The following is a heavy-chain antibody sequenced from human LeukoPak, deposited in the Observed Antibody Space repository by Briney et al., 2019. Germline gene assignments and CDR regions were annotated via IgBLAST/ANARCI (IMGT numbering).Heavy chain of an antibody. V-gene: IGHV3-30*02. J-gene: IGHJ4*02. D-gene: IGHD5-18*01. CDR1: GFTFSSYG. CDR2: IRYDGSNK. Sequence: PGGSLRLSCAASGFTFSSYGMHWVRQAPGKRLEWVAFIRYDGSNKYYADSVKGRFTISRDNSKNTLYLQMNSLRAEDTAVYYCAKGYVDKAMVKDYWGQGTLVTVSS. CDR3: AKGYVDKAMVKDY.